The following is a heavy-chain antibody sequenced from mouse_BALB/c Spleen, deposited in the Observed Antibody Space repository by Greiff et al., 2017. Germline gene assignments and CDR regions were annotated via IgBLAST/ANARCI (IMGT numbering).Heavy chain of an antibody. D-gene: IGHD3-2*02. J-gene: IGHJ4*01. CDR2: ISGGGSNT. CDR3: ARDEDPYSGDYAMDY. V-gene: IGHV5-4*02. Sequence: EVQLMESGGDLVKPGGSLKLSCAASGFTFSGYYMYWVRQTPEKRLEWVAHISGGGSNTYYPDTVKGRFTISRDNAKNTLYLQMSSLKSEDTAMYYCARDEDPYSGDYAMDYWGQGTSVTVSS. CDR1: GFTFSGYY.